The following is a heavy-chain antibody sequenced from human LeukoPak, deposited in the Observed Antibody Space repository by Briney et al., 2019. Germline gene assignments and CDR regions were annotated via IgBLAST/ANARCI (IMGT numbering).Heavy chain of an antibody. D-gene: IGHD2/OR15-2a*01. V-gene: IGHV4-34*01. J-gene: IGHJ4*02. CDR3: ARFFYPDAFDY. Sequence: SETLSLTCAVYGGSFSDYYWSWIRQPPGKGLEWIGEINHSGSTNYNPSLKSRVTISVDTSKNQFSLKLSSVTAADTAVYYCARFFYPDAFDYWGQGTLVTVSS. CDR1: GGSFSDYY. CDR2: INHSGST.